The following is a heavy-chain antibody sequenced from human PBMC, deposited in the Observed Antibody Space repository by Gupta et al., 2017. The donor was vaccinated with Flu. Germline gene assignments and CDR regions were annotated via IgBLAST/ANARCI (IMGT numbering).Heavy chain of an antibody. V-gene: IGHV3-33*01. CDR1: GFTFSSYA. Sequence: QVQLVESGGGVVQPGRSLRLSCAASGFTFSSYAMHWVRQAPGKGLEWVAVIWYDGSNKYYADSVKGRFTISRDNSKNTLYLQMNSLRAEDTAVYYCASHSYGNDRAFDIWGQGTMVTVSS. CDR3: ASHSYGNDRAFDI. J-gene: IGHJ3*02. D-gene: IGHD5-18*01. CDR2: IWYDGSNK.